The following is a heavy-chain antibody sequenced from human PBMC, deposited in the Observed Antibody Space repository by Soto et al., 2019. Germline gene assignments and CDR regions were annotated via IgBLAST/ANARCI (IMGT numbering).Heavy chain of an antibody. CDR3: ARDGGYDSANWFDP. V-gene: IGHV1-18*01. J-gene: IGHJ5*02. CDR2: ISAYNGNT. CDR1: GYTFTSYG. D-gene: IGHD5-12*01. Sequence: PVKVSCKASGYTFTSYGISWGRQAPGQGLEWMGWISAYNGNTNCAQKLQGRVTMTTDTSTSTAYMELRSLRSDDTAVYYCARDGGYDSANWFDPWGQGTLVTVSS.